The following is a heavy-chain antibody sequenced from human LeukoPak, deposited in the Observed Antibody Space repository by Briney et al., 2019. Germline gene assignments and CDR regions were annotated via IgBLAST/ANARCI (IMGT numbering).Heavy chain of an antibody. J-gene: IGHJ4*02. V-gene: IGHV3-9*01. CDR2: ISWNSGSI. CDR3: AKDTYYYGSGSFQN. CDR1: GFTFDDYA. D-gene: IGHD3-10*01. Sequence: PGGSLRLSCAASGFTFDDYAMHWVRQAPGKGLEWVSGISWNSGSIGYADSVKGRFTISRDNAKNSLYLQMNSLRAEDTALYYCAKDTYYYGSGSFQNWGQGTLVTVSS.